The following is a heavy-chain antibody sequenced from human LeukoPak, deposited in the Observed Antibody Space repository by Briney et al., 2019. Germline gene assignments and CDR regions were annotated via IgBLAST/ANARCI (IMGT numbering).Heavy chain of an antibody. CDR3: ARAPSIFYYGMDV. CDR1: GFTVSSNY. CDR2: IYSGCST. D-gene: IGHD3-9*01. V-gene: IGHV3-66*01. Sequence: GGSLRLSCAASGFTVSSNYMSWVRQAQGKGLERVSVIYSGCSTYYADSVKGRFTIFRDNSKNTLYLQMNSLRAEDTSVYYCARAPSIFYYGMDVWGQGTTVTVSS. J-gene: IGHJ6*02.